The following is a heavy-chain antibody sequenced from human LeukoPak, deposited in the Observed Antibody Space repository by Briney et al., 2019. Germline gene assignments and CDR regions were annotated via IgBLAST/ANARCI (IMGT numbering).Heavy chain of an antibody. Sequence: GASVKVSCKASGYSFTSYDINWVRQATGRGLEWMGWMNPNSGNTGYAQKFQGRVTMTRNNSISTAYMELSSLRSEDTAVYYCARVTHYYYGMDVWGQGTTVIVSS. V-gene: IGHV1-8*01. J-gene: IGHJ6*02. CDR3: ARVTHYYYGMDV. D-gene: IGHD1-14*01. CDR1: GYSFTSYD. CDR2: MNPNSGNT.